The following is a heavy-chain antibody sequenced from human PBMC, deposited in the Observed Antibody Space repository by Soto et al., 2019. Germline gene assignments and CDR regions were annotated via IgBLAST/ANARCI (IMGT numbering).Heavy chain of an antibody. J-gene: IGHJ3*02. CDR3: ARAYDSNGNHAFDI. Sequence: LSLTCTVSGGSISGYFWSWIRQPAGKGLDWIGRIYSSGSTNYNPSLNSRITMSVDTSKNQFSLKLSSVSAADTAVYYCARAYDSNGNHAFDIWGQGTLVTVSS. V-gene: IGHV4-4*07. CDR2: IYSSGST. CDR1: GGSISGYF. D-gene: IGHD3-22*01.